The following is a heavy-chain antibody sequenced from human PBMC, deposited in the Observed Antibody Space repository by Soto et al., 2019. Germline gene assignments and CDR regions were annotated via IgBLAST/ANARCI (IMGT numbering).Heavy chain of an antibody. CDR3: AREVQVHTPAFAY. J-gene: IGHJ4*02. D-gene: IGHD3-10*01. CDR2: ISPMFGAA. V-gene: IGHV1-69*19. Sequence: QVQLVQSGAEMKKPGSSVKVSCQSSVGTFNTYARNWVRQAPGQGPERMGDISPMFGAANYAPKFQGRVTITADESTGTSYMQLSSLTSEDTALYFCAREVQVHTPAFAYLGQGTLFTVSS. CDR1: VGTFNTYA.